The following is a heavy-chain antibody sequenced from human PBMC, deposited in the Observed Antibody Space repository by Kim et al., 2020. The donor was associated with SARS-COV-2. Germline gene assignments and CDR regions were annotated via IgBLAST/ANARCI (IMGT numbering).Heavy chain of an antibody. D-gene: IGHD1-1*01. CDR3: TRNDPFLYY. CDR2: IKSKVDGGTT. J-gene: IGHJ4*02. Sequence: GGSLRLSCAASGFTFTSAWMSWVRQTPGKGLEWVGRIKSKVDGGTTDYAAPVKGRFTISRDDSTNTLYLQMNSLKIEDTAIYYCTRNDPFLYYWGQGTLVTVSS. CDR1: GFTFTSAW. V-gene: IGHV3-15*01.